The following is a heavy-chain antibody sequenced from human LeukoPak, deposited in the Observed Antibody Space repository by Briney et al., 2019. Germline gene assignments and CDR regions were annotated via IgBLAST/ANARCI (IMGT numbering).Heavy chain of an antibody. J-gene: IGHJ3*02. D-gene: IGHD4-17*01. V-gene: IGHV4-39*01. CDR3: ARLPSTTVKRDAFDI. CDR2: IYYSGST. Sequence: SETLSLTCTVSGGSISSSSYYWGWIRQPPGKGLEWTGSIYYSGSTYYNPSLKSRVTISVDTSKNQFSLKLSSVTAADTAVYYCARLPSTTVKRDAFDIWGQGTMVTVSS. CDR1: GGSISSSSYY.